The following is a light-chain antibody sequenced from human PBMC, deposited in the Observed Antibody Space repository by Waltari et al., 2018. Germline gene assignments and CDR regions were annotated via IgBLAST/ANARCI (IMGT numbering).Light chain of an antibody. V-gene: IGLV2-23*02. J-gene: IGLJ2*01. CDR1: SSDVGSYNF. Sequence: QSALTQPASVSGSPGQSITISCTGTSSDVGSYNFVSWYQQHPAKAPKLTIYKVSERPSGVSNRFPGSKSDNTASLTIAGLQAEDEAHYYCCSYTDGNTLVFGGGTKLTVL. CDR2: KVS. CDR3: CSYTDGNTLV.